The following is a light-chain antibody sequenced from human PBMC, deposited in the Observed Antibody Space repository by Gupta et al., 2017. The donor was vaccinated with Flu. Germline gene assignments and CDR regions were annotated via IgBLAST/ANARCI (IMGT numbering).Light chain of an antibody. CDR1: KSSSSY. CDR3: NQRKSTPWT. J-gene: IGKJ1*01. V-gene: IGKV1-39*01. Sequence: DIQRTQSPSSLSASVGDRVTITCRASKSSSSYLNWYQQKPGKAPKLLIYAASSCQSGVPSRFSGSGPGTDFTLTISSMQPEDFALYYCNQRKSTPWTFGQGTKVEIK. CDR2: AAS.